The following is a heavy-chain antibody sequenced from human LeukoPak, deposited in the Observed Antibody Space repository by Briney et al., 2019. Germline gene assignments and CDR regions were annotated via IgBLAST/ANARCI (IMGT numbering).Heavy chain of an antibody. CDR2: ISAYNGNT. D-gene: IGHD2-21*02. J-gene: IGHJ4*02. CDR3: ARDGGRVYCGGDCYLFDY. CDR1: GYTFTSYG. Sequence: ASVKVSCKASGYTFTSYGISWVRQAPGQGLEWMGWISAYNGNTNYAQKLQGRVTMTTDTSTSTAYMELRSLRSDDTAVYYCARDGGRVYCGGDCYLFDYWGQGTLVTVSS. V-gene: IGHV1-18*01.